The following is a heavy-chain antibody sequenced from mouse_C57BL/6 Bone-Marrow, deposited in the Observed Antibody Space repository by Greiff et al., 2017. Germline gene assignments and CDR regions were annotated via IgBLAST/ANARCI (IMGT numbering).Heavy chain of an antibody. Sequence: EVQLQESGAELVRPGASVKLSCTASGFNIKDDYMHWVKQRPEQGLEWIGWIDPENGDTEYASKFQGKATITADTSSNTAYLQLSSLTSEDTAVYYCTTRGGITTVGGYFDYWGQGTTLTVSS. D-gene: IGHD1-1*01. J-gene: IGHJ2*01. CDR1: GFNIKDDY. CDR2: IDPENGDT. V-gene: IGHV14-4*01. CDR3: TTRGGITTVGGYFDY.